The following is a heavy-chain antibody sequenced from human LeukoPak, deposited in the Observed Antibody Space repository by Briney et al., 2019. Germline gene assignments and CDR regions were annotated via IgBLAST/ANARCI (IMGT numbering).Heavy chain of an antibody. Sequence: ASVKVSCKASGYTFTSYDINWVRQATGQGLEWMGWMNPNNGNTGYAQKFQGRVTMTRNTSISTAYMELSSLRSEDTAVYYCARGLGSGSYWDYYYMDVWGKGTTVTVSS. J-gene: IGHJ6*03. CDR2: MNPNNGNT. D-gene: IGHD1-26*01. CDR3: ARGLGSGSYWDYYYMDV. V-gene: IGHV1-8*01. CDR1: GYTFTSYD.